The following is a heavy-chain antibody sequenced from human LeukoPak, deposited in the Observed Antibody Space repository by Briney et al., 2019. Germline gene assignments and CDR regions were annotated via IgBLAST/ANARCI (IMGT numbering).Heavy chain of an antibody. CDR1: GFIFSSYG. J-gene: IGHJ4*02. CDR2: IRYDGSNK. Sequence: PGGSLRLSCAASGFIFSSYGMHWDRQAPGKGLEWVAFIRYDGSNKYYADSVKGRFTISRDNSKNTLYLQMDSLRAEDTAVYYCAKDWSPASGRGGYFDYWGQGTLVTVSS. D-gene: IGHD6-13*01. CDR3: AKDWSPASGRGGYFDY. V-gene: IGHV3-30*02.